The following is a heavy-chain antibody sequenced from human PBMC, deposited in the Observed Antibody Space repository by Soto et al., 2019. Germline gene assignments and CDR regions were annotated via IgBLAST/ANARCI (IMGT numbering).Heavy chain of an antibody. V-gene: IGHV4-59*01. D-gene: IGHD2-15*01. Sequence: AETLSLTCTVSCGSISSYYWSWIRQPPGKGLEWIGYIYYSGSTNYNPSLKSRVTISVDTSKNQFSLKLSSVTAADTAVYYCAGQYCSGGSCYTMGLYYYYYMDVWGKGTTVTVSS. CDR3: AGQYCSGGSCYTMGLYYYYYMDV. CDR2: IYYSGST. J-gene: IGHJ6*03. CDR1: CGSISSYY.